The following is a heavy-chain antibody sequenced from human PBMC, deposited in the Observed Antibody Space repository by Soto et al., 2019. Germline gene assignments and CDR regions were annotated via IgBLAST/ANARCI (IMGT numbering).Heavy chain of an antibody. V-gene: IGHV3-33*01. CDR1: GFTFSSYG. CDR3: ARDGSTVTPEYFQH. D-gene: IGHD4-17*01. CDR2: IWYDGSNK. J-gene: IGHJ1*01. Sequence: GGSLRLSCAASGFTFSSYGMHWVRQAPGKGLEWVAVIWYDGSNKYYADSVKGRFTISRDNSKNTLYLQMNSLRAEDTAVYYCARDGSTVTPEYFQHWGQGTLVTVSS.